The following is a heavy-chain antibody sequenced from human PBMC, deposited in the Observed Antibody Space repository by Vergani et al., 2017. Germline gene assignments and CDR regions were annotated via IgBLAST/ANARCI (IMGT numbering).Heavy chain of an antibody. CDR3: ARRRDGYKSFDY. Sequence: QVQLVESGGGVVQPGRSLRLSCAASGFTFSSYAMHWVRQAPGKGLEWVAVISYDGSNKYYADSVKGRFTISRDNSKNSLYLQMNSLRAEDTAVYYCARRRDGYKSFDYWGQGTLVTVSS. CDR1: GFTFSSYA. J-gene: IGHJ4*02. V-gene: IGHV3-30-3*01. D-gene: IGHD5-24*01. CDR2: ISYDGSNK.